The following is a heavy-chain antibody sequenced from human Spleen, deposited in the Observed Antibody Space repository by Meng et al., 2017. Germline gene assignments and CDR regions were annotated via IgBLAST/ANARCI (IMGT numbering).Heavy chain of an antibody. Sequence: SETLSLTCTVSGGSISSYYWSWIRQPAGKGLEWIGRIYTSGSTNYNPSLKSRVTISVGTSKNQFSLKLSSVTAADTAVYYCARDVREGNSGYVTHSDKWGQGTLVTVSS. CDR2: IYTSGST. D-gene: IGHD5-12*01. CDR1: GGSISSYY. CDR3: ARDVREGNSGYVTHSDK. J-gene: IGHJ4*02. V-gene: IGHV4-4*07.